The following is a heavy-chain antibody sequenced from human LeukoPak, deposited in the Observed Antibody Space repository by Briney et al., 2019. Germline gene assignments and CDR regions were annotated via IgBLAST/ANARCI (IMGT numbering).Heavy chain of an antibody. CDR3: LRQGVGSPPR. CDR2: IYAGGGGSA. CDR1: GFTVTGND. Sequence: GGSLRLSCAAFGFTVTGNDMNWVRQAPGKGVEWVSLIYAGGGGSAYYADSVRGRFTGSRDDSKNTLDLQMNSLKPDDTAIYYCLRQGVGSPPRWGQGTLVTVSS. J-gene: IGHJ4*02. D-gene: IGHD1-26*01. V-gene: IGHV3-53*05.